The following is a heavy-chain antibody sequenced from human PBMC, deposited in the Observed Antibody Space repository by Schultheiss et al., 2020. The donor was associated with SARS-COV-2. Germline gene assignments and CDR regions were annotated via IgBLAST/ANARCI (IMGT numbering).Heavy chain of an antibody. CDR2: IYYSGST. J-gene: IGHJ4*02. CDR1: GGSISSYY. CDR3: AREGDSGYDDD. D-gene: IGHD5-12*01. V-gene: IGHV4-59*01. Sequence: SETLSLTCTVSGGSISSYYWSWIRQPPGKGLEWIGYIYYSGSTNYNPSLKSRVTISVDTSKNQFSLKLSSVTAADTAVYYCAREGDSGYDDDGGQGTLVTCS.